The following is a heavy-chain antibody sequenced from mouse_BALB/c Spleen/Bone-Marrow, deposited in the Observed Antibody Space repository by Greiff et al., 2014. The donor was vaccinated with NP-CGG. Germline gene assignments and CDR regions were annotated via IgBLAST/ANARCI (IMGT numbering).Heavy chain of an antibody. V-gene: IGHV1-15*01. CDR2: IHPGSGGT. Sequence: VKLVESGAELVRSGASVKLSCKALGYTFTDYEMHWVKQTPEHGLEWIGAIHPGSGGTAYNQKFKGKATLTADKPSSTAYMELSSLTSEDSAVYYCTRGGLRHYAMDYWGQGTSVTVSS. D-gene: IGHD2-4*01. CDR3: TRGGLRHYAMDY. J-gene: IGHJ4*01. CDR1: GYTFTDYE.